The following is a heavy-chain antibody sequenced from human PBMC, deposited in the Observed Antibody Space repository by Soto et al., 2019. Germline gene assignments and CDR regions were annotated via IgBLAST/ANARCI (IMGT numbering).Heavy chain of an antibody. CDR2: IYYSGST. Sequence: SETLSLTCTVSGGSISSYYWSWIRQPPGKGLEWIGYIYYSGSTKYNPSLKSRVTISVDTSKNQFSLKLSSVTAADTAVYYCARRATVTKHDAFDIWGQGTMVTVSS. CDR1: GGSISSYY. V-gene: IGHV4-59*08. D-gene: IGHD4-17*01. J-gene: IGHJ3*02. CDR3: ARRATVTKHDAFDI.